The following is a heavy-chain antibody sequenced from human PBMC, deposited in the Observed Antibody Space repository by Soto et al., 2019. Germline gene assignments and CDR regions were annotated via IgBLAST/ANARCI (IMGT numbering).Heavy chain of an antibody. J-gene: IGHJ6*02. CDR3: ARGVQHPQPSYYYPMDV. Sequence: QVQLVQSGAEVKKPGSSVKVSCKASGGTFSTYSISWVRQAPGQGLQWMGGIIPLFGTANYAQKFQGRLTITAEESTSTAYMELSSLRSEDTAVYYCARGVQHPQPSYYYPMDVWGQGTTVPVPS. V-gene: IGHV1-69*01. D-gene: IGHD6-13*01. CDR2: IIPLFGTA. CDR1: GGTFSTYS.